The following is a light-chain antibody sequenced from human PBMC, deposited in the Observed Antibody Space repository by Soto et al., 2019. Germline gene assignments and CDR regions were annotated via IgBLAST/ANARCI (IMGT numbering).Light chain of an antibody. CDR3: QQYYSFPRT. CDR2: GTS. J-gene: IGKJ1*01. V-gene: IGKV1-8*01. Sequence: AIRMTQSPSSFSASTGDRVTLTCRASQGISDYLAWYQQKPGKAPKLLVYGTSALQSGVPSRFSGSGSGTDFTLTITYLQSEDFATYYCQQYYSFPRTFGQGTKVEMK. CDR1: QGISDY.